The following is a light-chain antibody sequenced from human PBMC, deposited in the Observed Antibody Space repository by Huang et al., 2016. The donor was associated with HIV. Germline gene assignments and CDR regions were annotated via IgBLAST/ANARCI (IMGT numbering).Light chain of an antibody. J-gene: IGKJ1*01. Sequence: AIQMTQSPSSLPASVGDRVTITCRASQPIRNDLAWYQQKPGEAPKLLIYAASSLQIGVPSRFSGSGSGTYFTLTISRLQPEDFATYYCLQHFNYPWTFGQGTKV. CDR2: AAS. V-gene: IGKV1-6*01. CDR1: QPIRND. CDR3: LQHFNYPWT.